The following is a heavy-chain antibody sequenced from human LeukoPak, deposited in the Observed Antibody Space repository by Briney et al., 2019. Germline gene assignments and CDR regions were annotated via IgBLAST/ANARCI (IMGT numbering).Heavy chain of an antibody. CDR1: GFPFSAYD. V-gene: IGHV3-13*01. J-gene: IGHJ2*01. CDR3: VRGALPGDNWYFDL. CDR2: FGSACDT. Sequence: PGVSLRLSCATSGFPFSAYDMHWVRQAPGKGLEGVSAFGSACDTYYPGAVKGRFTIPSDYAKNSLVLQMNNLIAGDTAVYFCVRGALPGDNWYFDLWGRGTLVTVTS.